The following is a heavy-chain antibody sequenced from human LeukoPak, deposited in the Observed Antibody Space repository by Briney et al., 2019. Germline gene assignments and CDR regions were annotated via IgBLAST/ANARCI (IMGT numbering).Heavy chain of an antibody. V-gene: IGHV3-64D*06. CDR1: GFTFRSYV. CDR3: VKGNNYDSSGYQFDY. Sequence: GGSLRLSCSASGFTFRSYVMYWVRQAPGKGLEYVSVISSNGGSTNYADSVKGRFTISRDNSKNTLYLQMSSLRAEDTAVYYCVKGNNYDSSGYQFDYWRQGTLVTVSS. D-gene: IGHD3-22*01. CDR2: ISSNGGST. J-gene: IGHJ4*02.